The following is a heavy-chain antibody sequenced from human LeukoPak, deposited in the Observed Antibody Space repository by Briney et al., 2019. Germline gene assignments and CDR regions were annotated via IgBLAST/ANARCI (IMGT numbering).Heavy chain of an antibody. CDR1: GGSISSGGYY. Sequence: SQTLSLTCTVSGGSISSGGYYWSWIRQHPGKGLEWIGYIYYSGSTCYNPSLKSRVTISVDTSKNQFSLKLSSVTAADTAVYYCARGKSSGYYFRHPTHFDYWGQGTLVTVSS. D-gene: IGHD3-22*01. CDR2: IYYSGST. J-gene: IGHJ4*02. CDR3: ARGKSSGYYFRHPTHFDY. V-gene: IGHV4-31*03.